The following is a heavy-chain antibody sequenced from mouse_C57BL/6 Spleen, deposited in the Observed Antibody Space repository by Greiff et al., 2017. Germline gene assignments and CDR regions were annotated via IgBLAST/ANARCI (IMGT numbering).Heavy chain of an antibody. CDR1: GFSFNTYA. V-gene: IGHV10-1*01. D-gene: IGHD3-2*02. J-gene: IGHJ2*01. CDR2: IRSKSNNYAT. Sequence: EVHLVESGGGLVQPKGSLKLSCAASGFSFNTYAMNWVRQAPGKGLEWVARIRSKSNNYATYYADSVKDRFTISRDDSESMLYLQMNNLKTEDTAMYYCVRLDSSGYFDYWGQGTTLTVSS. CDR3: VRLDSSGYFDY.